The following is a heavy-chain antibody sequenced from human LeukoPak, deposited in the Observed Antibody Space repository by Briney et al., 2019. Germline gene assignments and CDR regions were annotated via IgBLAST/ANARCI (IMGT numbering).Heavy chain of an antibody. D-gene: IGHD3-10*01. V-gene: IGHV4-59*01. CDR1: GGSISSYY. J-gene: IGHJ3*02. Sequence: SETLSLTCTVSGGSISSYYWSWIRQPPGKGLEWIGYIYYSGSTNYNPSLKSRVTISVDTSKNQFSLKLSSVTAADTAVYYCARVIGSGYSYAFDIWGRGTMVTVSS. CDR3: ARVIGSGYSYAFDI. CDR2: IYYSGST.